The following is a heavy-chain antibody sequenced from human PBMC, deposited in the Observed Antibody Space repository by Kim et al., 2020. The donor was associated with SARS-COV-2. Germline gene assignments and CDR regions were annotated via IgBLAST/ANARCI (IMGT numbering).Heavy chain of an antibody. J-gene: IGHJ6*02. V-gene: IGHV3-33*01. CDR1: GFTFSSYG. CDR3: ARDLGDSSGYYTYLYYYYGMDV. D-gene: IGHD3-22*01. Sequence: GGSLRLSCAASGFTFSSYGMHWVRQAPGKGLEWVAVIWYDGSNKYYADSVKGRFTISRDNSKNTLYLQMNSLRAEDTAVYYCARDLGDSSGYYTYLYYYYGMDVWGQGTTVTVSS. CDR2: IWYDGSNK.